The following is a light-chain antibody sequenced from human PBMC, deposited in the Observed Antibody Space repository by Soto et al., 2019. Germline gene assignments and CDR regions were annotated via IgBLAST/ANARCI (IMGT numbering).Light chain of an antibody. CDR2: SDN. CDR3: ATWDDSLNGPVV. V-gene: IGLV1-44*01. J-gene: IGLJ2*01. CDR1: SSNIGSNT. Sequence: QSVLTQPPSASGTPGQRVTISCSGSSSNIGSNTVSWYQQLPGAAPKVLIYSDNQRPSGFPDRFSGSKSGTSASLAISGLQSEDEADYYCATWDDSLNGPVVFGGGTKLTVL.